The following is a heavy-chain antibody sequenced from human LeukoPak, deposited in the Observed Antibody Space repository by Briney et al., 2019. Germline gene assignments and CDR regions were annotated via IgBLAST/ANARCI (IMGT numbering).Heavy chain of an antibody. CDR2: TYYRSKWYN. V-gene: IGHV6-1*01. Sequence: SQTLSLTCAISGDSVSSNSAAWNWIRQSPSRGLEWLGRTYYRSKWYNDYAVSVKSRITINPDTSKNQFSLQLNSVTPEDTAVYYCARDRFVDTAMAQVPTPFDYWGQGTLVTVSA. CDR1: GDSVSSNSAA. D-gene: IGHD5-18*01. J-gene: IGHJ4*02. CDR3: ARDRFVDTAMAQVPTPFDY.